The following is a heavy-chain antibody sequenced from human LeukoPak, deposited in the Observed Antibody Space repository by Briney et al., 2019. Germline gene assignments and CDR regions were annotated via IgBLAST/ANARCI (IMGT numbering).Heavy chain of an antibody. D-gene: IGHD2-2*01. CDR3: ARGDIVLVPAPPPPFYMDV. V-gene: IGHV3-7*01. J-gene: IGHJ6*03. CDR1: GFTFSSYW. Sequence: GGSLRLSCAASGFTFSSYWMSWVRQAPGKGLEWVANIKQDGSEKYYVDSVKGRFTVSRDNAKNSLYLQMNSLRAEDTAVYYCARGDIVLVPAPPPPFYMDVWGKGTTVTVSS. CDR2: IKQDGSEK.